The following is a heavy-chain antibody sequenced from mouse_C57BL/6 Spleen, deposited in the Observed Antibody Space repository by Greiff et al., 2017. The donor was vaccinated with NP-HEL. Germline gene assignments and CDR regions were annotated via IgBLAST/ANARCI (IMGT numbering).Heavy chain of an antibody. CDR2: IDPEDGNT. Sequence: VQLQQSGAELVRPGASVKLSCTASGFNIKDYYMHWVKQRPEQGLEWIGRIDPEDGNTEYAPKFQGKATMTADPSSNPAYLQLSRLTSEDTAYYYCPLWDYAMDYWGQGTSVTVSS. CDR3: PLWDYAMDY. CDR1: GFNIKDYY. D-gene: IGHD1-1*02. V-gene: IGHV14-1*01. J-gene: IGHJ4*01.